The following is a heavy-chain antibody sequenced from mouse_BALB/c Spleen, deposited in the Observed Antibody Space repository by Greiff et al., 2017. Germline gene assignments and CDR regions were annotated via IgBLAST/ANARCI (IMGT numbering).Heavy chain of an antibody. CDR3: ARDENYGQAWFAY. J-gene: IGHJ3*01. CDR1: GFSLTGYG. V-gene: IGHV2-6-7*01. CDR2: IWGDGST. Sequence: VMLVESGPGLVAPSQSLSITCTVSGFSLTGYGVNWVRQPPGKGLEWLGMIWGDGSTDYNSALKSRLSISKDNSKSQVFLKMNSLQTDDTARYYGARDENYGQAWFAYWGQGTLVTVSA. D-gene: IGHD1-1*01.